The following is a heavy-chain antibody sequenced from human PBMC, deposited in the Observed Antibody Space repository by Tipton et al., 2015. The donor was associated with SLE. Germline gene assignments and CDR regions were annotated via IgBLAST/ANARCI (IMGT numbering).Heavy chain of an antibody. CDR3: ARHLNSGVGRLGP. CDR1: GGSFSDYY. V-gene: IGHV4-39*01. CDR2: IYYSGST. J-gene: IGHJ5*02. Sequence: TLSLTCAVYGGSFSDYYWGWVRQSPGTGLEWIGSIYYSGSTYYNPSFKGRVTISVDTSKNEFSLKLNSVTAADTAVYYCARHLNSGVGRLGPWGQGTQVSVSS. D-gene: IGHD1-26*01.